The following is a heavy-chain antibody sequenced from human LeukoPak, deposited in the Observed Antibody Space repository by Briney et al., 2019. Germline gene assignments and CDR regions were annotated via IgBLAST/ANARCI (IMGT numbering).Heavy chain of an antibody. V-gene: IGHV4-39*07. CDR3: ARDAVDYGLWYFDL. CDR1: GGSISSSSYY. CDR2: IFYSGST. J-gene: IGHJ2*01. Sequence: SETLSLTCTFSGGSISSSSYYWGWIRQPPGKGLEWIGSIFYSGSTHYNPSLKSRVTISVDTSKNQFSLKLSSVTAADTAVYYCARDAVDYGLWYFDLWGRGTLVTVSS. D-gene: IGHD4-17*01.